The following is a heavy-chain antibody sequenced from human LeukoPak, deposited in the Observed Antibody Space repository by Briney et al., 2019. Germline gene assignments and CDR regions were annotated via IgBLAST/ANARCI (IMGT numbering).Heavy chain of an antibody. CDR1: GGSISSYY. CDR2: ICYSGST. J-gene: IGHJ1*01. Sequence: SETLSLTCTVSGGSISSYYWSWIRQPPGKGLEWIGYICYSGSTNYNPSLKSRVTISVDTSKNQFSLKLSSVTAADTAVYYCARGSHSSSWHFQHWGQGTLVTVSS. V-gene: IGHV4-59*01. D-gene: IGHD6-13*01. CDR3: ARGSHSSSWHFQH.